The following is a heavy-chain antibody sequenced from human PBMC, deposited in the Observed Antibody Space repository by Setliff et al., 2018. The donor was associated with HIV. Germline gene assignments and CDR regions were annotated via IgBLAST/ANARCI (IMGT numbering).Heavy chain of an antibody. V-gene: IGHV3-23*01. CDR2: ISGSGGRT. J-gene: IGHJ4*02. CDR3: ARADYGDFVEY. D-gene: IGHD4-17*01. Sequence: GGSLRLSCAASGFTFSSYAMSWVRQAPGKGMEWVSSISGSGGRTYHADSVKGRFTISRDNSKNTLYVQMNSLRAEDTAVYYCARADYGDFVEYWGRGTLVTVSS. CDR1: GFTFSSYA.